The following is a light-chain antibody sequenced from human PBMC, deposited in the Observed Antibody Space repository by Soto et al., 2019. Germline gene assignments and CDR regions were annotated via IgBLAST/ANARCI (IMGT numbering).Light chain of an antibody. V-gene: IGKV2-28*01. Sequence: DIVMTQSPLSLPVTPGEPASISCRSSQSLLHSNGYNYLDWYLQKPGQSPQLLIYLGSNRASGVPDRFSGSGSGTDFTLKISRVEAEDVGVYYCMQALQTPRTFGQVTTVEIK. CDR2: LGS. CDR3: MQALQTPRT. CDR1: QSLLHSNGYNY. J-gene: IGKJ1*01.